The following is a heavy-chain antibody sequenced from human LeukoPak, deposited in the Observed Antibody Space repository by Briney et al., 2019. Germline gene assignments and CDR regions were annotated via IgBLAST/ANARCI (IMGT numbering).Heavy chain of an antibody. CDR1: KFTFSSYA. V-gene: IGHV3-23*01. J-gene: IGHJ4*02. CDR2: ISGSGGFT. D-gene: IGHD6-19*01. CDR3: AKDRLEGLTSSGWYYFDY. Sequence: GGSLRLSCAASKFTFSSYAMTWVRQAPGKGLEWVSTISGSGGFTYYADSVQGRFTTSRDNSKNTLYLQMNSLRAEDTAVYYCAKDRLEGLTSSGWYYFDYWGQGTLVTVSS.